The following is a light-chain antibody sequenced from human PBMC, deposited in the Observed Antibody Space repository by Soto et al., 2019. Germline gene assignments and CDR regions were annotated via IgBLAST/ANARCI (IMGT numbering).Light chain of an antibody. J-gene: IGKJ5*01. CDR1: QSISSY. V-gene: IGKV1-39*01. Sequence: DIQMTQSPSSLYASVGDRVTITCRASQSISSYLNWYQQKQGKAPKLLIYAASSLQSGVPSRFSGSGSGTDLTITISSLQPEDFETYYCQQSYSTPITFGQGTRLEIK. CDR2: AAS. CDR3: QQSYSTPIT.